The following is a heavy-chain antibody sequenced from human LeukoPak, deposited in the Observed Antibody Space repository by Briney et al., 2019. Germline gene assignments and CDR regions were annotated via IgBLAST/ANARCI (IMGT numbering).Heavy chain of an antibody. CDR2: INHSGST. D-gene: IGHD6-19*01. Sequence: SETLSLTCAVYGGSFSGYYWSWIRQPPGKGLEWIGEINHSGSTNYNPSLKSRVTISVDTSKNQFSLKLSSVTAADTAVFYCARGLYSSGYHSSYYYMDVWGKGTTVTVSS. CDR3: ARGLYSSGYHSSYYYMDV. CDR1: GGSFSGYY. V-gene: IGHV4-34*01. J-gene: IGHJ6*03.